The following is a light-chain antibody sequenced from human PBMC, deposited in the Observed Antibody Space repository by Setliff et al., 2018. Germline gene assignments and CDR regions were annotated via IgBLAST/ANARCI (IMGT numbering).Light chain of an antibody. V-gene: IGLV2-8*01. J-gene: IGLJ1*01. Sequence: QSVLAQPPSASGSPRQSVTISCTGTSNDVSGYNYVSWYQQHPGKAPQLMIYDVSKRPSGVPDRFSGSKSGNTASLTISGLQTEDEADYYCNAYTSGSTYVFGTGTKVTVL. CDR2: DVS. CDR3: NAYTSGSTYV. CDR1: SNDVSGYNY.